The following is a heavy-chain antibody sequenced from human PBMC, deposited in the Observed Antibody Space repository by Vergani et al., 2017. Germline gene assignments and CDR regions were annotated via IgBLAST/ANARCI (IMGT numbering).Heavy chain of an antibody. V-gene: IGHV3-48*01. Sequence: QLVESGGGWVQPGGSLRLSCVVSGFDFSSYIMNWVRQAPGKGLEWVSFVSTGTKSQSYVESVKGRFTISRDSAKNSLYLQMDSLRAEDTAVYYCAREYSNTSGRAFDFWGQGTKVTVSS. J-gene: IGHJ3*01. CDR3: AREYSNTSGRAFDF. CDR1: GFDFSSYI. D-gene: IGHD2/OR15-2a*01. CDR2: VSTGTKSQ.